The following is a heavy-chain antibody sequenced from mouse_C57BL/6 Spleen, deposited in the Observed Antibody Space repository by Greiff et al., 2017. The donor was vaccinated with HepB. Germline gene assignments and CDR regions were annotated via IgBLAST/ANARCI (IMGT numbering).Heavy chain of an antibody. CDR2: ISSGSSTI. CDR1: GFTFSDYG. CDR3: ARSITTVVAMDY. D-gene: IGHD1-1*01. V-gene: IGHV5-17*01. J-gene: IGHJ4*01. Sequence: EVKLMESGGGLVKPGGFLKLSCAASGFTFSDYGMHWVRQAPEKGLEWVAYISSGSSTIYYADTVKGRFTISRDNAKNTLFLQMTSLRSEDTAMYYCARSITTVVAMDYWGQGTSVTVSS.